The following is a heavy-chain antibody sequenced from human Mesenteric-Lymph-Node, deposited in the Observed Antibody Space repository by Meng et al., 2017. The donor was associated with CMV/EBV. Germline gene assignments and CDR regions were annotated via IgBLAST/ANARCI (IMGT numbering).Heavy chain of an antibody. Sequence: GGSLRLSCAASGFTVSSNSMSWVRQAPGKGLEWVSLIYRDGTTYYADSVKGRFTFSRDNSKNTFYLQMNSLRTEDTAVYYCARDRGGYFDYWGQGTLVTVSS. V-gene: IGHV3-66*02. CDR2: IYRDGTT. J-gene: IGHJ4*02. CDR3: ARDRGGYFDY. D-gene: IGHD3-16*01. CDR1: GFTVSSNS.